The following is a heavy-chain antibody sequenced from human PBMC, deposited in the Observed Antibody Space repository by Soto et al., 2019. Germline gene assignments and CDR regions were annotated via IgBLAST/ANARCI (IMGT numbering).Heavy chain of an antibody. CDR3: ARDVI. CDR1: GFSFSNFW. CDR2: IKEDGSEK. V-gene: IGHV3-7*05. Sequence: EVQLVESGGGLVQPGGSLRLSCAASGFSFSNFWMSWVRQAPGKGLEWVAAIKEDGSEKNYVDSVRGRFTISRDNAKNSLFLQMNSLRGDDTAVYYCARDVIWGQGSLVTVSS. J-gene: IGHJ4*02.